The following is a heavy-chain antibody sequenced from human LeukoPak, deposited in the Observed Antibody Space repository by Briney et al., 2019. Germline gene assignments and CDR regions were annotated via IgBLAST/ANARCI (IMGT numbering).Heavy chain of an antibody. V-gene: IGHV1-2*02. Sequence: ASVKVSYKASGYTFTDYYIHWVRQAPGQGLEWMGWITPKNGGTNYAQKFQGRVFMTGDTSITTAYMELSSLRSDDTAVYYCARGDWGSFKSPDSWGQGTLVTVSS. CDR2: ITPKNGGT. CDR3: ARGDWGSFKSPDS. CDR1: GYTFTDYY. J-gene: IGHJ4*02. D-gene: IGHD7-27*01.